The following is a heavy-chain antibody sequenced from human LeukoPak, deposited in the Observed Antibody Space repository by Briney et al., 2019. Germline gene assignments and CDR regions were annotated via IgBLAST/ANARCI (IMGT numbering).Heavy chain of an antibody. V-gene: IGHV6-1*01. CDR2: TYYRSKWYN. CDR3: ARDRSSGCHGDESSDCIRGYYYYGMDV. CDR1: GDSVSSNSAA. J-gene: IGHJ6*02. Sequence: SQTLSLTCAISGDSVSSNSAAWNWIRQSPSRGLEWLGRTYYRSKWYNDYAVSVKSRITINPDTSKNQFSLQLNSVTPEDTAVYYCARDRSSGCHGDESSDCIRGYYYYGMDVWGQGTTVTVSS. D-gene: IGHD6-19*01.